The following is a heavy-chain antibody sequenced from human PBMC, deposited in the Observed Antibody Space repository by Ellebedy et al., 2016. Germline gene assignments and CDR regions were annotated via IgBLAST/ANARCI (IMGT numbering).Heavy chain of an antibody. Sequence: GESLKISXAASGFTVSSNYMSWVRQAPGKGLEWVSVIYSGGSTYYADSVKGRFTISRDNSKNTLYLQMNSLRAEDTAVYYCARETERYFDYWGQGTLVTVSS. CDR1: GFTVSSNY. D-gene: IGHD1-14*01. CDR2: IYSGGST. J-gene: IGHJ4*02. V-gene: IGHV3-53*01. CDR3: ARETERYFDY.